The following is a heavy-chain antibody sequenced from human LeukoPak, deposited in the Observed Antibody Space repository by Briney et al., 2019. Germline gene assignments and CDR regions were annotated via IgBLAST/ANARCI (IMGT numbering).Heavy chain of an antibody. D-gene: IGHD4-11*01. CDR2: VGGSGLTT. V-gene: IGHV3-23*01. Sequence: GGSLRLSCAASGFTFSSFAMGWVRQAPGRGLEWVSAVGGSGLTTYYAGSVKGRFTISRDNSKNTLHLQMNSLRPEDTAMYYCAKEIPLQPFDYWGQGILVTVSS. CDR1: GFTFSSFA. J-gene: IGHJ4*02. CDR3: AKEIPLQPFDY.